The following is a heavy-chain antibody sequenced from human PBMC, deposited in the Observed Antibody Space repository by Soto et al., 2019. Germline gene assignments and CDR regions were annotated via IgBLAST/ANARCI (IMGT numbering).Heavy chain of an antibody. J-gene: IGHJ5*02. CDR1: GASINDFY. V-gene: IGHV4-59*01. CDR3: ARANSSTWYKLEYKWFDP. Sequence: PSETLSLTCTVSGASINDFYWSWIRQTPGKGLEWVGFMYYSETTKYNPSLKGRVNMSLDTSKNQVSLHLKSVTAADTAVYYCARANSSTWYKLEYKWFDPWGQGTQVNVSS. CDR2: MYYSETT. D-gene: IGHD6-13*01.